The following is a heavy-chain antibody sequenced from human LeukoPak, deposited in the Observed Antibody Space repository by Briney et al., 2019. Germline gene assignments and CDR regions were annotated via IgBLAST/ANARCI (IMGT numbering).Heavy chain of an antibody. D-gene: IGHD1-26*01. CDR2: ISYDGSNK. Sequence: PGGSRRLSCAASGFTFSSYAMHWSPQAPAKGLEGVAVISYDGSNKYYADSVMGRFTISRDNSKNTLYLQMNSLRAEDTAVYYCARDHVVGATHFDYWGQGTLVTVSS. J-gene: IGHJ4*02. CDR3: ARDHVVGATHFDY. CDR1: GFTFSSYA. V-gene: IGHV3-30*04.